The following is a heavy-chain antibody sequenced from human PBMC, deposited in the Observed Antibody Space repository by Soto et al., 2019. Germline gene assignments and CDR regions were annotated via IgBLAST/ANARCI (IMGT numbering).Heavy chain of an antibody. J-gene: IGHJ3*02. CDR2: SITGGST. D-gene: IGHD4-4*01. CDR3: AKERDYSITHSFDI. CDR1: GFAFNSYA. Sequence: EVHLLESGGGLVQPGGSLRLSCAASGFAFNSYAMNWVRQAPGKGLEWVSSITGGSTYYADSVRGRFTISRDNSKNTLYLQMNSLRAEDTALYYCAKERDYSITHSFDIWGQGTMVTVSS. V-gene: IGHV3-23*01.